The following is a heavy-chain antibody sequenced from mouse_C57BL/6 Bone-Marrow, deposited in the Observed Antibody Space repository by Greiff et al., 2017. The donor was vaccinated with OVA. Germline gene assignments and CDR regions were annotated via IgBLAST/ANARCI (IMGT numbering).Heavy chain of an antibody. Sequence: EVKVEESGAELVRPGASVKLSCTASGFNIKDDYMHWVKQRPEQGLEWIGWIDPENGDTEYASKFQGKATITADTSSNTAYLQLSSLTSEDTAVYYCTFYGYYFAYWGQGTLVTVSA. CDR1: GFNIKDDY. CDR2: IDPENGDT. D-gene: IGHD2-3*01. J-gene: IGHJ3*01. V-gene: IGHV14-4*01. CDR3: TFYGYYFAY.